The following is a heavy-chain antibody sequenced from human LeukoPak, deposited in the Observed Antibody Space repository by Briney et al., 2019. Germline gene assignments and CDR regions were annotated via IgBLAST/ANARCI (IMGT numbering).Heavy chain of an antibody. J-gene: IGHJ5*02. D-gene: IGHD1-26*01. CDR1: GGSISSGSYY. Sequence: SETLSLTCAVPGGSISSGSYYWSWIRQPAGKGLEWLGRIYTSGSTNYNPSLKSRVTISVDTSKNQFSLKLCSVTAADTAVYYCARERDPYSGSYNNLFDPWGQGTLVTVSS. CDR3: ARERDPYSGSYNNLFDP. CDR2: IYTSGST. V-gene: IGHV4-61*02.